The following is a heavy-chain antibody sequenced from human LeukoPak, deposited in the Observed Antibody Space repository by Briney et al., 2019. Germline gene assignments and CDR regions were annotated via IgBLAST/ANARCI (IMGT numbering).Heavy chain of an antibody. CDR2: IIPIFGTA. V-gene: IGHV1-69*13. CDR3: ARDYYGSGSRRNY. J-gene: IGHJ4*02. Sequence: SVKVSCKASGGTFSSYAISWVRQAPGQGLEWMGGIIPIFGTANYAQKFQGRVTITADESTSTAYMELCSLRSEDTAVYYCARDYYGSGSRRNYWGQGTLVTVSS. CDR1: GGTFSSYA. D-gene: IGHD3-10*01.